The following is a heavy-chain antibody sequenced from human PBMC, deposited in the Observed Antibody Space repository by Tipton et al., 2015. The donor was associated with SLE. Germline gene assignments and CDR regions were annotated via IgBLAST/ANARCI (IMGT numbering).Heavy chain of an antibody. CDR2: IYSGGST. D-gene: IGHD6-13*01. V-gene: IGHV3-53*01. CDR1: GFTVSSNY. J-gene: IGHJ4*02. CDR3: ARDSIAAAGSFDY. Sequence: SLRLSCAASGFTVSSNYMSWVRPAPGKGLEWVSVIYSGGSTYYADPVKGRFTISRDNSKNTLYRQMNSLRAEDTAVYYCARDSIAAAGSFDYWGQGTLVTVSS.